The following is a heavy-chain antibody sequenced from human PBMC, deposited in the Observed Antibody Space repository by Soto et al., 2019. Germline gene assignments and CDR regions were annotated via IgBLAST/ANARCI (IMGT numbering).Heavy chain of an antibody. CDR3: ARDHRQNWTLPHWSDP. CDR1: GFTFSSYG. V-gene: IGHV3-33*01. D-gene: IGHD1-1*01. CDR2: IWYDGSNK. Sequence: GGSLRLSCAASGFTFSSYGMHWVRQAPGKGLEWVAVIWYDGSNKYYADSVKGRFTISRDNSKNTLYLQMNSLRAEDTGVYYCARDHRQNWTLPHWSDPWGQEPLVTVSS. J-gene: IGHJ5*02.